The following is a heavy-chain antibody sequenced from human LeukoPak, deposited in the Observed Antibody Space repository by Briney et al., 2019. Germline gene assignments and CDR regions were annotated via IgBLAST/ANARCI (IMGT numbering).Heavy chain of an antibody. J-gene: IGHJ3*02. CDR3: TRGKYPGFDI. CDR2: TYLRSKWYN. Sequence: SQTLSLTCAISGDSVVTNNVAWNWIRQSPSRGLEWLGRTYLRSKWYNEYAVSVKSRITINPDTSRNHFSLQLNSVIPEDTAVYYCTRGKYPGFDIWGQGTMVTVSS. V-gene: IGHV6-1*01. CDR1: GDSVVTNNVA. D-gene: IGHD6-6*01.